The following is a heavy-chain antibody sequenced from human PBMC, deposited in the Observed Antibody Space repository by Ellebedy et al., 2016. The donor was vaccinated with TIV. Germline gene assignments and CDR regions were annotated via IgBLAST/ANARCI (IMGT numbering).Heavy chain of an antibody. Sequence: SVKVFCKASGGGTFSSYAISWVRQAPGQGLEWMGGLIPIFGTANYAKKFQGRVTITAAESTSTAYMELNSLRSEDTAVYYCARDGHYYGSSAYYWGQGTLVTVSS. CDR1: GGGTFSSYA. CDR3: ARDGHYYGSSAYY. J-gene: IGHJ4*02. CDR2: LIPIFGTA. D-gene: IGHD3-22*01. V-gene: IGHV1-69*13.